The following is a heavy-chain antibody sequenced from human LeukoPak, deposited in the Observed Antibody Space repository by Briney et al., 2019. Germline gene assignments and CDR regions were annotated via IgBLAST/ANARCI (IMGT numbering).Heavy chain of an antibody. J-gene: IGHJ6*04. V-gene: IGHV1-18*04. CDR3: ARDHYTNYYYYGMDV. Sequence: ASVKVSCKASGYTFTSYGISWVRQAPGQGREWMGWISAYNGNTNYAQKLQGRVTMTTDTSTSTGYVEPRSLRSDDTAVYYCARDHYTNYYYYGMDVWGKGTTVTVSS. CDR2: ISAYNGNT. D-gene: IGHD4-11*01. CDR1: GYTFTSYG.